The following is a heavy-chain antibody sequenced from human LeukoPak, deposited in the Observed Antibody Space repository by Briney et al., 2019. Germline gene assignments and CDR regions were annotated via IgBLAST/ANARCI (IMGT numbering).Heavy chain of an antibody. CDR2: ISYDGSNK. Sequence: PGGSLRLSCAASGFTFSSYAMHWVRQAPGKGLEWVAVISYDGSNKYYADSVKGRFTISRDNSKNTLYLQMNSLRAEDTAVYYCARTRYCSSTSYYKPYYGMDVWGQGTTVTVSS. CDR3: ARTRYCSSTSYYKPYYGMDV. J-gene: IGHJ6*02. D-gene: IGHD2-2*02. CDR1: GFTFSSYA. V-gene: IGHV3-30-3*01.